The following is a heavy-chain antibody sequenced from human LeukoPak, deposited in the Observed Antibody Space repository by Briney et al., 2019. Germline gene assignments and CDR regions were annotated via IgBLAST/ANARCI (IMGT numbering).Heavy chain of an antibody. V-gene: IGHV4-59*08. CDR1: GCSVSNYY. CDR3: ARSVAAMSYDY. Sequence: TASETLSLTCTVSGCSVSNYYWSWIRQPPGKGLEYIGHVYYSGSTDYNPSLKSRLAISVDNSMNQFSLKLSSVSAADTAVYYCARSVAAMSYDYLGQGTLVTVSS. J-gene: IGHJ4*02. D-gene: IGHD5/OR15-5a*01. CDR2: VYYSGST.